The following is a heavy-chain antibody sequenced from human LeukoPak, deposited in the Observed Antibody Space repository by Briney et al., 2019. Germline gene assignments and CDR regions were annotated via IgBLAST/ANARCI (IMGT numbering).Heavy chain of an antibody. CDR2: TRNKVNSYTT. CDR1: GFTFSDHY. D-gene: IGHD4/OR15-4a*01. Sequence: GGSLRLSCAASGFTFSDHYIDWVRQAPAKGLEWVARTRNKVNSYTTAYAASVTGRFTVSRDDSSHSVYLQMNSLKIEDTAVYYCARSMYGEGRRIIDFDYWGQGSLLTVSS. CDR3: ARSMYGEGRRIIDFDY. V-gene: IGHV3-72*01. J-gene: IGHJ4*02.